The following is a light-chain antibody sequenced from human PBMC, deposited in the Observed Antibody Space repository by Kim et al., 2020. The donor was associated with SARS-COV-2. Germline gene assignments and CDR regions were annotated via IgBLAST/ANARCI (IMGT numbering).Light chain of an antibody. CDR1: QSVSNSY. V-gene: IGKV3-20*01. Sequence: SPLDRATLSCRASQSVSNSYLAWYQQKPGQAPRLLIYGASSRATGIPDMFSGSGSGTDFTFSISRLEPEDFAVYYCQQYGSSPLTFGGGTKVDIK. J-gene: IGKJ4*01. CDR3: QQYGSSPLT. CDR2: GAS.